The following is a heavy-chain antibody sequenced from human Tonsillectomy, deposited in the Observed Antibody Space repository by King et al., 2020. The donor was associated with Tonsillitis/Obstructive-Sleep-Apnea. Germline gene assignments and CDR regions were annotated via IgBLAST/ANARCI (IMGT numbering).Heavy chain of an antibody. J-gene: IGHJ4*02. CDR1: GDSITSSNYY. CDR3: ARPRGGAVTGPFDY. Sequence: QLQESGPGLLRPSETLSLTCIVSGDSITSSNYYWGWIRQPPGKGLEWIGSVYYFGRTSYNPSLKSRVTISVDTSKNQFFLNLNSVTAADTAVYYCARPRGGAVTGPFDYWGQGTLVTVSS. V-gene: IGHV4-39*01. CDR2: VYYFGRT. D-gene: IGHD6-19*01.